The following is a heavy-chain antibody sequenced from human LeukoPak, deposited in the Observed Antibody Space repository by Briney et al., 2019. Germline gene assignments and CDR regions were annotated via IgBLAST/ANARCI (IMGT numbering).Heavy chain of an antibody. CDR3: AKDIQLST. D-gene: IGHD5-24*01. CDR1: GFNFRDAA. CDR2: ISFSGDNS. Sequence: GSLRLSCAASGFNFRDAAMTWVRQAPGKGLEWVALISFSGDNSYYADSVKGRFSVSRDNSENTLSLQMNSLRVEDTARYYCAKDIQLSTWGLGTMVTVSS. J-gene: IGHJ3*01. V-gene: IGHV3-23*01.